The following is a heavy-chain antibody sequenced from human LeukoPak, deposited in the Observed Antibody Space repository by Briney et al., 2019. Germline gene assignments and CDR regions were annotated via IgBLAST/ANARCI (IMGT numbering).Heavy chain of an antibody. J-gene: IGHJ3*02. Sequence: QPGGSLRLSCAASGFTFSSYGIHWVRQAPGKGLEWVAVISYDGSNKYYADSVKGRFTIPRENSTNTLYMQMSSLRAEDTAVYYCAKDLYDYVWGSYRRDAFDIWGQGTMVTVSS. CDR1: GFTFSSYG. V-gene: IGHV3-30*18. CDR3: AKDLYDYVWGSYRRDAFDI. D-gene: IGHD3-16*02. CDR2: ISYDGSNK.